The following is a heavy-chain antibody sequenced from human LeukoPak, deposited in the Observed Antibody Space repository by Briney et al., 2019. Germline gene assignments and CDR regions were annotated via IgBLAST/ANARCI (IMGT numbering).Heavy chain of an antibody. Sequence: GGSLRLSCAASGFTVINNYMSWVRQAPGKGLEWVSVIYSTGTTYYADSVKGRFTISRDNSKNTLYLQMNSLRAEDTAVYYCARLEVAYFDYWGQGTLVTVPS. D-gene: IGHD5-12*01. V-gene: IGHV3-66*04. CDR1: GFTVINNY. CDR3: ARLEVAYFDY. CDR2: IYSTGTT. J-gene: IGHJ4*01.